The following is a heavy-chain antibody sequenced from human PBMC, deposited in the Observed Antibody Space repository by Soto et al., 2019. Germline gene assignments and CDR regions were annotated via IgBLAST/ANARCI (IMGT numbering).Heavy chain of an antibody. CDR2: IIPIFGTA. Sequence: QVQLVQSGAEVKKPGSSVKVSCKASGGTFSSYAISWVRQAPGQGLEWMGGIIPIFGTANYAQKFQGRVTITADESTSTAYMELSSLRSEDTAVYYCASGFNVLRYFGWFQGAFDYWGQGTLVTVSS. V-gene: IGHV1-69*01. CDR1: GGTFSSYA. J-gene: IGHJ4*02. CDR3: ASGFNVLRYFGWFQGAFDY. D-gene: IGHD3-9*01.